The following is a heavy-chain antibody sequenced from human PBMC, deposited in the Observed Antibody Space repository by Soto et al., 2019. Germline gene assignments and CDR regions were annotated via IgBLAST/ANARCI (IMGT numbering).Heavy chain of an antibody. J-gene: IGHJ4*02. Sequence: PSETLSLTCTVSGGSISSYYWSWIRQPPGKGLEWIGYIYYSGSTNYNPSLKSRVTISVDTSKNQFSLKLSSVTAADTAVYYCARQSELSMVRGVIARIFDYWGQGTLVTVSS. CDR2: IYYSGST. CDR3: ARQSELSMVRGVIARIFDY. D-gene: IGHD3-10*01. CDR1: GGSISSYY. V-gene: IGHV4-59*08.